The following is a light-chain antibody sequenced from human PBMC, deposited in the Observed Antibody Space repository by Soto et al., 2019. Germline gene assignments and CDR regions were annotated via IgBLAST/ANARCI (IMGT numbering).Light chain of an antibody. CDR2: LNSDGSH. J-gene: IGLJ2*01. Sequence: QAVVTQSPSASASLGASVKLTCTLSSGHSSYAIAWHQQQPEKGPRYLMKLNSDGSHSKGDGIPDRFSGSSSGAERYLTISSLQSEDEADYYCQTWGTGILVFGGGPKLTVL. CDR3: QTWGTGILV. CDR1: SGHSSYA. V-gene: IGLV4-69*01.